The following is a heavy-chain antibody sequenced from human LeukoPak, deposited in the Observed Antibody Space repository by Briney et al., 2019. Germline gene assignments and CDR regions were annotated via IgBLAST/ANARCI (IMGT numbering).Heavy chain of an antibody. CDR1: GGSISSSSYY. D-gene: IGHD4-11*01. V-gene: IGHV4-39*07. CDR3: AGHQTMTTVTSSYFDS. Sequence: SETLSLTCTVSGGSISSSSYYWGWLRQPPWRGLEWIGSIYYSGSTYYNPSLKSRVTISVDTSKNQFSLKLSSVTAADTAVYYCAGHQTMTTVTSSYFDSWGQGTLVTVSS. J-gene: IGHJ4*02. CDR2: IYYSGST.